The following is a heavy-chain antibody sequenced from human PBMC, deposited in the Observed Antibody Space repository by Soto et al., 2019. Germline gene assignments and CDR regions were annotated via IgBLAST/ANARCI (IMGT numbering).Heavy chain of an antibody. J-gene: IGHJ5*02. D-gene: IGHD3-10*01. CDR2: IYYSGST. CDR3: ARTLITMGRGVSHGWFDP. V-gene: IGHV4-59*01. Sequence: SCILQHPKKGLEWIGYIYYSGSTNYNPSPKSRVTISVDTSKNQFSLKLSSVTAADTAVYYCARTLITMGRGVSHGWFDPWGQGTLVTVS.